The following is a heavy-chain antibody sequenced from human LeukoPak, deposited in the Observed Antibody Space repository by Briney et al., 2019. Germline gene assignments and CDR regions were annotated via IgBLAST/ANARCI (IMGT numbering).Heavy chain of an antibody. J-gene: IGHJ6*02. V-gene: IGHV3-30*03. CDR3: ARRNYYYYGMDV. Sequence: GGSLRLSCAASGFTISSYGMHWVRQAPGKGLEWVAVISYDGSNKYYADSVKGRFTISRDNSKNTLYLQMNSLRAEDTAVYYCARRNYYYYGMDVWGQGTTVTVSS. CDR1: GFTISSYG. CDR2: ISYDGSNK.